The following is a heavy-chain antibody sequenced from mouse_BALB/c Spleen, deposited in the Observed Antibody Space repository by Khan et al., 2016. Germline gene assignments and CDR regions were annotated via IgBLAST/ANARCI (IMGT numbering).Heavy chain of an antibody. Sequence: EVELVESGGGLVKPGGSLKLSCAASGFTFSSYAMSWVRQTPEKRLEWVASISSGGSTYYPASVKGRFTISRDNARNILYLQMSSLRSEDTAMYYCARGYYGSEGFAYWGQGTLVTVSA. V-gene: IGHV5-6-5*01. CDR1: GFTFSSYA. J-gene: IGHJ3*01. CDR3: ARGYYGSEGFAY. D-gene: IGHD1-1*01. CDR2: ISSGGST.